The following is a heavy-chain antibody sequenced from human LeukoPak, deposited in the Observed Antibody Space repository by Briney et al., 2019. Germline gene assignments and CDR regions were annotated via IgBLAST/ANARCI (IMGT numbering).Heavy chain of an antibody. CDR2: IRSKTYGGTT. CDR3: TRATRISIFGVQYYFDY. D-gene: IGHD3-3*01. V-gene: IGHV3-49*04. CDR1: GFTFGDYA. J-gene: IGHJ4*02. Sequence: PGGSLRLSCSTSGFTFGDYAMTWVRQAPGKGLEWLSFIRSKTYGGTTEYAASVKGRFTISRDDSKSVAYLQMDSLKTEDTAAYYCTRATRISIFGVQYYFDYWGQGTLVTVSS.